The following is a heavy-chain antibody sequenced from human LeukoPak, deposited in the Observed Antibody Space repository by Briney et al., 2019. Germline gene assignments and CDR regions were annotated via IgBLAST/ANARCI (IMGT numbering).Heavy chain of an antibody. V-gene: IGHV4-59*01. CDR1: GGSISSYY. J-gene: IGHJ6*03. CDR2: ILYSGCT. Sequence: SETLSLTCTVSGGSISSYYWGWIRQPPGKGLVWIVYILYSGCTNYNPSRKSPVTISVETFKDQFSLTLSSVTAADTAVYYCARVTENYGSGRRHDYYYYYMDVWGKGTTVTISS. CDR3: ARVTENYGSGRRHDYYYYYMDV. D-gene: IGHD3-10*01.